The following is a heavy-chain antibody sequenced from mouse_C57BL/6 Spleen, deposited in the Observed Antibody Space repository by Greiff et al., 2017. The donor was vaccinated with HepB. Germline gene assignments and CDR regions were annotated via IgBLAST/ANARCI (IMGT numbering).Heavy chain of an antibody. CDR3: TASTTGQDWYFDV. CDR2: IRLKSDNYAT. CDR1: GFTFSNYW. J-gene: IGHJ1*03. Sequence: DVKLVESGGGLVQPGGSMKLSCVASGFTFSNYWMNWVRQSPEKGLEWVAQIRLKSDNYATHYAESVKGRFTISRDDSKSSVYLQMNNLRAEDTGIYYCTASTTGQDWYFDVWGTGTTVTVSS. D-gene: IGHD1-1*01. V-gene: IGHV6-3*01.